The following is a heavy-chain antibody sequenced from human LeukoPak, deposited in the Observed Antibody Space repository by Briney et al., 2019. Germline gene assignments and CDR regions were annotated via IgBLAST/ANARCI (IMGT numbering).Heavy chain of an antibody. D-gene: IGHD3-3*01. V-gene: IGHV3-15*01. J-gene: IGHJ3*02. CDR3: TTYDFWSVSYAFDI. CDR1: GFTFSNAW. Sequence: GGSLRLSCAASGFTFSNAWMSWVRQAPGKGLEGVGRIKSKTDGGTTDYAAPVKGRFTISRDDSKNTLYLQMNSLKTEDTAVYYCTTYDFWSVSYAFDIWGQGTMVTVSS. CDR2: IKSKTDGGTT.